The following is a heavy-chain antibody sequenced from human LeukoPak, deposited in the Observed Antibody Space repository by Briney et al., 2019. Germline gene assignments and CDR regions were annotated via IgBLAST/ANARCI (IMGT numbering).Heavy chain of an antibody. CDR3: ARESRGILNYFDY. Sequence: ASVKVSCKTSGYTFTDYYMHWVRQAPGQGLEWMGWINPNSGDTNYAQKFQGRVTMTRDTSINTAYMELSRLRPDDTAVYHCARESRGILNYFDYWGQGTLVTVSS. CDR2: INPNSGDT. D-gene: IGHD3-22*01. CDR1: GYTFTDYY. J-gene: IGHJ4*02. V-gene: IGHV1-2*02.